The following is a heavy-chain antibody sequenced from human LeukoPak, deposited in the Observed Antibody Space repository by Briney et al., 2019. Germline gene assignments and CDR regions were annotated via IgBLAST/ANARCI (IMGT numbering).Heavy chain of an antibody. CDR1: GGSTSSTTCY. D-gene: IGHD6-13*01. J-gene: IGHJ4*02. Sequence: PSETLSLTCTVSGGSTSSTTCYWGWIRQPPGKGLEWIGSIYHSGSTYYNPSLKSRVTISVDTSKNQFSLKLSSVTAADTAVYYCATAAGLFDYWGQGTLVTVSS. CDR3: ATAAGLFDY. CDR2: IYHSGST. V-gene: IGHV4-39*07.